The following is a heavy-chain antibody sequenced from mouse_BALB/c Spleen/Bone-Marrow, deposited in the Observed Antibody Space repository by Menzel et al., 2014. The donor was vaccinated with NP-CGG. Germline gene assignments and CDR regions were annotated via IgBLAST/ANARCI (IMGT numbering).Heavy chain of an antibody. D-gene: IGHD1-2*01. CDR3: ARPQFISGRYYAMDY. Sequence: VQGVESGAELVRPGTSVKISCKASGYAFTNYWLDWVKQSPGHGLEWIGDIYPGSGNTYFNEKFKSKATLTADKSSSTAYMQLRSLTSEDSAVYFCARPQFISGRYYAMDYWGQGTSVTVSS. V-gene: IGHV1-63*01. J-gene: IGHJ4*01. CDR2: IYPGSGNT. CDR1: GYAFTNYW.